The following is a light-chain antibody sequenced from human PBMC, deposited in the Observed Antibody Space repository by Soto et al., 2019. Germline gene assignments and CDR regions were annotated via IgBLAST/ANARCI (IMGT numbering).Light chain of an antibody. CDR2: DAS. Sequence: IVLTQSPGTLSLSPGERATLSCRASRNIYSKYLAWYQHKPGQAPRLLIYDASNRATGIPARFSGSGSGTDFTLTISSLEPEDFAVYYCQQRSNWPTFGQGTRLEIK. V-gene: IGKV3-11*01. CDR3: QQRSNWPT. J-gene: IGKJ5*01. CDR1: RNIYSKY.